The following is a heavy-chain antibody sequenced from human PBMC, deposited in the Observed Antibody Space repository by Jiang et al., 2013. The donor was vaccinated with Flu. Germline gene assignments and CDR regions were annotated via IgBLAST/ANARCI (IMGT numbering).Heavy chain of an antibody. CDR2: ISYDGSNK. J-gene: IGHJ4*02. D-gene: IGHD4-23*01. V-gene: IGHV3-30*18. CDR3: AKGSHAIGGNGNVAFDY. CDR1: GFTFSSYG. Sequence: RLSCAASGFTFSSYGMHWVRQAPGKGLEWVAVISYDGSNKYYADSVKGRFTISRDNSKNTLYLQMNSLRAEDTAVYYCAKGSHAIGGNGNVAFDYWGQGTLVTVSS.